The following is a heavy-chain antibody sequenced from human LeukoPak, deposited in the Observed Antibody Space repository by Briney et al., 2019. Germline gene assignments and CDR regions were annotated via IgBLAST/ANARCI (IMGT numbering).Heavy chain of an antibody. Sequence: SETLSLTCTVSGGSISSYYWSWIRQPAGKGLEWTGRIYTSGSTNYNPSLKSRVTISVDKSKNQFSLKLSSVTAADTAVYYCARGYYDSSGYYRYGNWFDPWGQGTLVTVSS. CDR3: ARGYYDSSGYYRYGNWFDP. V-gene: IGHV4-4*07. CDR1: GGSISSYY. D-gene: IGHD3-22*01. CDR2: IYTSGST. J-gene: IGHJ5*02.